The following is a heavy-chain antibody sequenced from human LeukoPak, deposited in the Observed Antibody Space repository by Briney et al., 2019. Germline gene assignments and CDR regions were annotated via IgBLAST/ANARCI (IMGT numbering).Heavy chain of an antibody. D-gene: IGHD6-13*01. J-gene: IGHJ4*02. CDR3: TTVGYRDYFADH. Sequence: GGSLRLSCAVSRFTFNIAWMSWVRQAPGKGLEWVGRIKSKTDGGTTDYAAPVKGRFTISRDDSKNMLSLQMSSLKTEDTAVYYCTTVGYRDYFADHWGQGTLVTVSS. CDR1: RFTFNIAW. CDR2: IKSKTDGGTT. V-gene: IGHV3-15*01.